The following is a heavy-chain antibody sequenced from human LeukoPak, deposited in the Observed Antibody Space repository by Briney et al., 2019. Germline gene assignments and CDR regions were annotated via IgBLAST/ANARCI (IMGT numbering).Heavy chain of an antibody. Sequence: QTGGPLRLSCAASGFTFSSYGIHWVRQAPGKGLEWVYGITASGPTTYYADSVKGRFTFSRDNSKNTLYLQMNSLRDEDTAVYYCAKDADDYVSYFDYWGQGTLVTVSS. V-gene: IGHV3-23*01. CDR3: AKDADDYVSYFDY. CDR1: GFTFSSYG. CDR2: ITASGPTT. D-gene: IGHD4-17*01. J-gene: IGHJ4*02.